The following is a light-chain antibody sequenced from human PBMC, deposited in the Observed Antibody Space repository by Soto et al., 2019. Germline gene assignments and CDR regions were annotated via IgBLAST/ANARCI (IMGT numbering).Light chain of an antibody. Sequence: QSVLTQPPSASGTPGQRVTISCSGSSSNIGRNTVNWFQHLPGTAPKLLIYSNDQRPSGVPDRFSGSQSGTSASLAISGLQSEDESDYYCAAWDDSLNGVLFGGGTKVTVL. V-gene: IGLV1-44*01. CDR2: SND. CDR1: SSNIGRNT. J-gene: IGLJ2*01. CDR3: AAWDDSLNGVL.